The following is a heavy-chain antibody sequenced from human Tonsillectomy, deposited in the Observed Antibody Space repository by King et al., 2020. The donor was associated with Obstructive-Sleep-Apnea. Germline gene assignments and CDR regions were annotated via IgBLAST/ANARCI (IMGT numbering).Heavy chain of an antibody. D-gene: IGHD6-13*01. J-gene: IGHJ4*02. CDR1: GGSFSGYY. V-gene: IGHV4-34*01. CDR2: INHSGST. Sequence: VQLQQWGAGLLKPSETLSLTCAVYGGSFSGYYWSWIRQPPGTGLEWIGEINHSGSTHYNPSLKSRVTISLDTSKNQFSLELSSVTAADTAVYYCARGGWGSSWPFDYWGQGTLVTVSS. CDR3: ARGGWGSSWPFDY.